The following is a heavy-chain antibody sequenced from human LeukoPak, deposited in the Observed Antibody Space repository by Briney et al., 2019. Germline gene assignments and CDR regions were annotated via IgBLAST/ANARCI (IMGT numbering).Heavy chain of an antibody. CDR1: GYTFTGYY. V-gene: IGHV1-2*02. D-gene: IGHD2-15*01. CDR3: ARADCSGGSCYSIKADY. J-gene: IGHJ4*02. Sequence: ASVKVSCKASGYTFTGYYMHWVRQAPGQGLEWMGWINPNSGGTNYAQKFQGRVTMTRDTSISTAYMELSRLRSDDTAVYYCARADCSGGSCYSIKADYWGQGTLVTVSS. CDR2: INPNSGGT.